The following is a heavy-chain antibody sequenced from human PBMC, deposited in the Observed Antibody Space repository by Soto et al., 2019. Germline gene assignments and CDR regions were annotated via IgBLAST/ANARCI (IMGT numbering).Heavy chain of an antibody. Sequence: GASVKVSCKAFGGTFSTYPISWVRQAPGQGLEWMGGIIPMFGTTKYAQKFQGRVTITAAKSTSTAYMELSSLRSEDTAVYYCAKGSGDFWSGYVDYYYGMDVWGPGTSVTVSS. D-gene: IGHD3-3*01. CDR3: AKGSGDFWSGYVDYYYGMDV. CDR1: GGTFSTYP. CDR2: IIPMFGTT. J-gene: IGHJ6*02. V-gene: IGHV1-69*06.